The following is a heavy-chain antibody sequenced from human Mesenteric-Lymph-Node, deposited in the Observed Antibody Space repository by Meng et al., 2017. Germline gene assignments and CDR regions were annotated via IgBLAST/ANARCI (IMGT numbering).Heavy chain of an antibody. CDR2: IYYSGST. CDR3: ARGGVLMAFDI. D-gene: IGHD2-8*01. V-gene: IGHV4-59*01. CDR1: GGSISSYY. J-gene: IGHJ3*02. Sequence: SETLSLTCTVSGGSISSYYWSWIRQPPGKGLEWIEYIYYSGSTNYNPSLKSRVTISVDTSKNQFSLKLSSVTAADTAVYYCARGGVLMAFDIWGQGTMVTVSS.